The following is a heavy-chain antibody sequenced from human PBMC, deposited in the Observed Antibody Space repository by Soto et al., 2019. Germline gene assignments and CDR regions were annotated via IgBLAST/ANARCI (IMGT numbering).Heavy chain of an antibody. J-gene: IGHJ4*01. CDR3: ATDPYDSSGYYYGDY. D-gene: IGHD3-22*01. CDR2: ISSSGSTI. CDR1: GFTFSDYY. Sequence: GGSLRLSCAASGFTFSDYYMSWIRQAPGKGLEWVSYISSSGSTIYYADSVKGRFTISRDNAKNSLYLQMNSLRAEDTAVYYCATDPYDSSGYYYGDYWGHGTLVTVSS. V-gene: IGHV3-11*01.